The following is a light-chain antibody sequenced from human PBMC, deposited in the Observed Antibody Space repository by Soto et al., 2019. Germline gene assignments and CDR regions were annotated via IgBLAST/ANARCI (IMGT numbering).Light chain of an antibody. Sequence: EIVLTQSPGTLSLSPGERATLSCRASQSVSTTYLAWYQQKPGQAPRLLIYGASSRATGIPDRFSGSGSGTEFTLTISRLDPEDFAVYYCQQYGSSPRTFGQGTKVEIK. CDR2: GAS. V-gene: IGKV3-20*01. CDR3: QQYGSSPRT. CDR1: QSVSTTY. J-gene: IGKJ1*01.